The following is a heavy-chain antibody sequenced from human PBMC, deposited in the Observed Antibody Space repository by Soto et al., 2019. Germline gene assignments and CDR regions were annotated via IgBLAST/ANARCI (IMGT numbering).Heavy chain of an antibody. CDR3: AHTTLEIRAFQH. Sequence: QITLKESGPTLVKPTQPLTLTCTFSGFSLSTTGVGVGWIRQPPGKALEWLAVIYWDDDNRYSPSLESRLTTTKATSKNQVVLTMTNMDPVDTATYYCAHTTLEIRAFQHWGQGTLVTVSS. D-gene: IGHD4-17*01. J-gene: IGHJ1*01. V-gene: IGHV2-5*02. CDR1: GFSLSTTGVG. CDR2: IYWDDDN.